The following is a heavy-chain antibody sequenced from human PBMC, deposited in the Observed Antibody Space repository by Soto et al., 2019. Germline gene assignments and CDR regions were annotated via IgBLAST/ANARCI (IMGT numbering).Heavy chain of an antibody. CDR2: IYYSGST. J-gene: IGHJ6*02. D-gene: IGHD6-13*01. Sequence: SETLSLTCTVSGGSISSSSYYWGWIRQPPGKGLEWIGSIYYSGSTYYNPSLKSRVTISVDTSKNQFSLKLSSVTAADTAVYYCARQEHSSSWYYYYGMDVWRQGTTVTVSS. CDR3: ARQEHSSSWYYYYGMDV. CDR1: GGSISSSSYY. V-gene: IGHV4-39*01.